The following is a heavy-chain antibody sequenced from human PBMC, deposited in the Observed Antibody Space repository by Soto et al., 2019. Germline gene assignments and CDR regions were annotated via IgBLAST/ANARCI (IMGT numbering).Heavy chain of an antibody. V-gene: IGHV4-39*01. CDR1: GGSISSSSYY. Sequence: QLQLQESGTGPVKLSETLCLTCTVSGGSISSSSYYWGWIRQPPGKGLEWIGSIYYSGSTNYNPSLKSRVTISVDTSKNQFSLKLTSVTAADAAVYYCARHQAGPFDYWGQGTLVTVSS. CDR2: IYYSGST. J-gene: IGHJ4*02. CDR3: ARHQAGPFDY. D-gene: IGHD6-13*01.